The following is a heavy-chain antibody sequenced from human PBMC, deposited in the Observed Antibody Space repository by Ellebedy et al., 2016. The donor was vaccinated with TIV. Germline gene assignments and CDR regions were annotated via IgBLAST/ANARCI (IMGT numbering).Heavy chain of an antibody. Sequence: GESLKISCAASGFSFGTYGMHWVRQAPGKGLEWVAVIVYDGSTKYYTDSVKGRFSISRDNSKNTVSLQMDSLTTEDSAVYYCTKDRRRKTLMFDAFDTWGQGTMVTVSS. J-gene: IGHJ3*02. V-gene: IGHV3-30*18. CDR3: TKDRRRKTLMFDAFDT. CDR1: GFSFGTYG. D-gene: IGHD1-14*01. CDR2: IVYDGSTK.